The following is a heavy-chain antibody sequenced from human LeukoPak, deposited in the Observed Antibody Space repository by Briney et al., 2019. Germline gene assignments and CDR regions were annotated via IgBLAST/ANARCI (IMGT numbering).Heavy chain of an antibody. CDR3: AKDAQRGFNYSNSLES. J-gene: IGHJ5*01. Sequence: GGSLRLSCAAAGFTFSHYGMHWVRQAPGKGLERVAVIWSDGTNQYYADSVKGRFTISRDDSGNTVYLQMNSLRPEDTGVYYCAKDAQRGFNYSNSLESWGQGTPVTVST. CDR2: IWSDGTNQ. CDR1: GFTFSHYG. V-gene: IGHV3-33*06. D-gene: IGHD4-11*01.